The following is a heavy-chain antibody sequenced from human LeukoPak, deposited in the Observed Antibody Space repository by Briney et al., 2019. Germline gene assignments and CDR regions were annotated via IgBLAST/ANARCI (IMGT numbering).Heavy chain of an antibody. Sequence: PSETLSLTCTVAGGSISSYYWSWIRQPPGKGLEWIGYIYYSGSTNYNPSLKSRVTMSVDTSKNQFSLKLTSVSAADTAVFYCARLVSAVDTATNYFDYWGQGTLVTVSS. V-gene: IGHV4-59*08. D-gene: IGHD6-13*01. CDR1: GGSISSYY. CDR2: IYYSGST. J-gene: IGHJ4*02. CDR3: ARLVSAVDTATNYFDY.